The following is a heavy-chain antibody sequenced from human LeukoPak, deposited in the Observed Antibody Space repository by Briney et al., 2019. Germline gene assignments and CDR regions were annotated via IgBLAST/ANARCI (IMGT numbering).Heavy chain of an antibody. CDR3: AKRVPYGSSSVYFDS. V-gene: IGHV3-23*01. J-gene: IGHJ4*02. CDR2: ISDSGSET. Sequence: GGSLRLSCAASGVTFSNYGMSWVRQAPGKGLEWVSAISDSGSETYYADSVKGRFTISRDNSKNTMYLQMNSLRAEDTAVYYCAKRVPYGSSSVYFDSWGQGTLVTVSS. CDR1: GVTFSNYG. D-gene: IGHD6-6*01.